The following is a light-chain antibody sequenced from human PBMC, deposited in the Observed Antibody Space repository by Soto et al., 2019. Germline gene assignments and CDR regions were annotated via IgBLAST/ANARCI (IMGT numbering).Light chain of an antibody. CDR3: QSYDSSRSAWV. Sequence: QSVLTQPPSVSGAPGQRVTISCTRSSSNIGAHYDVHWYQQLPGTAPKLLIYRNSNRPSGVPDRFSGSKSGTSASLAIAGLQAEDEADYYCQSYDSSRSAWVFGGGTKRTGL. CDR1: SSNIGAHYD. J-gene: IGLJ3*02. V-gene: IGLV1-40*01. CDR2: RNS.